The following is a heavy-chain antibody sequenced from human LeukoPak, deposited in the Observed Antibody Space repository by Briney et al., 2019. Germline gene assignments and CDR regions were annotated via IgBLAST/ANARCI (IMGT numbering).Heavy chain of an antibody. CDR2: ISSSSSYI. J-gene: IGHJ4*02. D-gene: IGHD2-15*01. CDR3: ARDGGGGGYCSGGSCLKPY. V-gene: IGHV3-21*01. CDR1: GFTFSSYS. Sequence: GGSLRLSCAASGFTFSSYSMNWVRQAPGKGLEWVSSISSSSSYIYYADSVKGRFTISRDNAKNSLYLRMNSLRAEDTAVYYCARDGGGGGYCSGGSCLKPYWGQGTLVTVSS.